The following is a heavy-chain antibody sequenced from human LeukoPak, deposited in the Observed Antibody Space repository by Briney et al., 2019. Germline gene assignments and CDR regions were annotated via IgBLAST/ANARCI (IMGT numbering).Heavy chain of an antibody. V-gene: IGHV4-34*01. J-gene: IGHJ4*02. CDR2: INHSGST. D-gene: IGHD3-22*01. Sequence: SETLSLTCAVYGGSFSGYYWSWIRQPPGKGLEWIGEINHSGSTNYNPSLKSRGTISVDTSKNQFSLKLSSVTAADTAVYYCATGEYYYDSGGYRRWFDYWGQGTLVTVSS. CDR1: GGSFSGYY. CDR3: ATGEYYYDSGGYRRWFDY.